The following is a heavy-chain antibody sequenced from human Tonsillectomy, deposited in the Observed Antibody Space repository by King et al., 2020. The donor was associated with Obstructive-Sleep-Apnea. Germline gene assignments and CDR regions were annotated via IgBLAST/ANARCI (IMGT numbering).Heavy chain of an antibody. CDR2: IYYSGST. CDR3: ARLLWFGELHWFDP. D-gene: IGHD3-10*01. Sequence: QLQESGPGLVKPSETLSLTCTVSGGSISSHYWSWIRQPPGKGLEWIGHIYYSGSTNNNPSLKSRVTISGDTSKSQISLKLSSVTAADTAVYYCARLLWFGELHWFDPWGQGTLVTVSS. CDR1: GGSISSHY. J-gene: IGHJ5*02. V-gene: IGHV4-59*08.